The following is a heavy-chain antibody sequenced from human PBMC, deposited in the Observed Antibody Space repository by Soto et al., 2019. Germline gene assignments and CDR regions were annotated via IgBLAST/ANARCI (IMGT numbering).Heavy chain of an antibody. D-gene: IGHD3-10*01. J-gene: IGHJ4*02. CDR2: IRNKANSYTT. V-gene: IGHV3-72*01. Sequence: EVQLVESGGGLVQPGGSLRLSCAASGFTFSDHYMEWVRQAPGKGLEWVGRIRNKANSYTTEYGASVKGRFTISRDDSKNSLSLQMNSLKTEDTAVYYCASAWFGELKSFDYWGQGTLVTVSS. CDR3: ASAWFGELKSFDY. CDR1: GFTFSDHY.